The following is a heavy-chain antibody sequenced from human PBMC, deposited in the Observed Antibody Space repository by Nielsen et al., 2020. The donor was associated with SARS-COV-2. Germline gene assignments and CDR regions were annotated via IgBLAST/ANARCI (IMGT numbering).Heavy chain of an antibody. Sequence: GESLKIPCAASGFTFSSYGMHWVRQAPGKGLEWVAVIWYDGSNKYYADSVKGRFTISRDNSKNSLYLQMNSLRAEDTAVYYCARDISPYSGIDYWGQGTLSTVSS. CDR1: GFTFSSYG. J-gene: IGHJ4*02. D-gene: IGHD2-15*01. CDR2: IWYDGSNK. CDR3: ARDISPYSGIDY. V-gene: IGHV3-33*01.